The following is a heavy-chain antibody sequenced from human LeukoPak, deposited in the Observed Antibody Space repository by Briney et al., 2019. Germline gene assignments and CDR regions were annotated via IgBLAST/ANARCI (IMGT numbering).Heavy chain of an antibody. CDR1: GGTFSSYA. V-gene: IGHV1-69*13. CDR3: ARVSSQFSSWGSYFDY. Sequence: SVKVSCKASGGTFSSYAISWVRQAPGQGLEWMGGIIPIFGTANYAQKFQGRVTITADESTSTAYMELSSLRSEDTAVYCCARVSSQFSSWGSYFDYWGQGTLVTVSS. D-gene: IGHD3-16*01. CDR2: IIPIFGTA. J-gene: IGHJ4*02.